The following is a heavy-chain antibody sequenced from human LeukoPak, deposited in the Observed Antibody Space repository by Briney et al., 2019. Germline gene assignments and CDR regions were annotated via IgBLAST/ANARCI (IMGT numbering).Heavy chain of an antibody. D-gene: IGHD6-25*01. J-gene: IGHJ6*02. CDR2: IGTAGDT. CDR3: AREAGYYYGMDV. CDR1: GFTFSSYD. Sequence: PGGSLRLSCAASGFTFSSYDMHWVRQATGKGLEWVSAIGTAGDTYYPGSVKGRFTISRENAKNSLYLQMNSLRAGDTAVYYCAREAGYYYGMDVWGQGTTVTVSS. V-gene: IGHV3-13*01.